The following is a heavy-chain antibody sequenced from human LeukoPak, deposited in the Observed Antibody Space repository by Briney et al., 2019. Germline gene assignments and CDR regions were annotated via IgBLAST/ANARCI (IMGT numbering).Heavy chain of an antibody. CDR3: ATVLAVWRVLPDAFDI. J-gene: IGHJ3*02. CDR1: GFTFSSYA. CDR2: ISGSGGST. D-gene: IGHD3-10*01. V-gene: IGHV3-23*01. Sequence: PGGSLRLSCAASGFTFSSYAMSWVRQAPGKGLEWVSAISGSGGSTYYADSVKGRFTISRDNSKNTLYLQMNSLRAEDTAVYYCATVLAVWRVLPDAFDIWGQGTMVTVSS.